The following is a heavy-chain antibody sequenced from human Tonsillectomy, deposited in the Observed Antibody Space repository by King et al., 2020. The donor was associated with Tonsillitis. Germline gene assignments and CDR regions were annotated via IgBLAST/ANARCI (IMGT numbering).Heavy chain of an antibody. D-gene: IGHD3-10*02. CDR3: ARVTRFGEFLIDY. J-gene: IGHJ4*02. V-gene: IGHV4-34*01. CDR2: MNHSGST. Sequence: VQLQQWGAGLLKPSETLSLTCAVYGGSFSGFYWSWIRQPPGKGLEWIGEMNHSGSTNYNPSLKSRVTISVDTSKNQFSLKLSSVTAADTAVYYCARVTRFGEFLIDYWGQGTLVTVSS. CDR1: GGSFSGFY.